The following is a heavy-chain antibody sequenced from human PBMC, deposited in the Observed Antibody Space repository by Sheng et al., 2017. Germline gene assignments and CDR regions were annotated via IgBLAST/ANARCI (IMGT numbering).Heavy chain of an antibody. CDR3: ARDRGREIFGVGVRGLSYMDV. CDR1: GGSISSSSYY. J-gene: IGHJ6*03. V-gene: IGHV4-39*07. CDR2: IYYSGST. Sequence: QLQLQESGPGLVKPSETLSLTCTVSGGSISSSSYYWGWIRQPPGKGLEWIGSIYYSGSTYYNPSLKSRVTISVDTSKNQFSLKLSSVTAADTAVYYCARDRGREIFGVGVRGLSYMDVWGQGTTVTVSS. D-gene: IGHD3-3*01.